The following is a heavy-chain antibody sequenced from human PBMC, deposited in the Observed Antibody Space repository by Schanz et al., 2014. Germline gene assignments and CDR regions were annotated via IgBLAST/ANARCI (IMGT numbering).Heavy chain of an antibody. CDR3: ARPRFDYGEVDY. J-gene: IGHJ4*02. CDR2: IKQDGSEK. D-gene: IGHD4-17*01. V-gene: IGHV3-7*02. Sequence: VQLVESGGGLVKPGGSLRLSCGGSGFTFSKYWMSWVRQAPGKGLEWVANIKQDGSEKYYVDAVKGRFTISRDNAKNSMYLHMKSLRGEDTAVYYCARPRFDYGEVDYWGQGTLVTVSS. CDR1: GFTFSKYW.